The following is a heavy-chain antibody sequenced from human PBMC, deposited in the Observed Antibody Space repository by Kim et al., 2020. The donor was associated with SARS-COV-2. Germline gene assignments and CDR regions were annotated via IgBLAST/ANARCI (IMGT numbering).Heavy chain of an antibody. Sequence: GESLKISCKGSGYSFTSYWISWVRQMPGKGLEWMGRIDPSDSYTNYSPSFQGHVTISADKSISTAYLQWSSLKASDTAMYYCARPVTTNDYYYYYGMDVWGQGTTVTVSS. CDR3: ARPVTTNDYYYYYGMDV. J-gene: IGHJ6*02. V-gene: IGHV5-10-1*01. CDR1: GYSFTSYW. D-gene: IGHD4-17*01. CDR2: IDPSDSYT.